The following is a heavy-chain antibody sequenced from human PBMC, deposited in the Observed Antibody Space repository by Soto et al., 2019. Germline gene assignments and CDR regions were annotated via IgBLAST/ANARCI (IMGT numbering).Heavy chain of an antibody. V-gene: IGHV3-23*01. J-gene: IGHJ4*02. Sequence: GGSLRISCAASGFTFSSYAMSWVRQAPGKGLEWVSAISGSLSGSGGSTYYANSVRGRFSISRDNSKNTLYLQMNSLRAEDTAVSYCWRVGGTSQPPMPAVYWGQGPMVNLAS. CDR3: WRVGGTSQPPMPAVY. D-gene: IGHD1-26*01. CDR1: GFTFSSYA. CDR2: ISGSLSGSGGST.